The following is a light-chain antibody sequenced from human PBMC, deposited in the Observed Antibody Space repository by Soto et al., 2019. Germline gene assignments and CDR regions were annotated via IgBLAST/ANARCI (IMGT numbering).Light chain of an antibody. CDR3: SSYTNSATPCV. CDR1: SSDVGGYNS. CDR2: EVS. V-gene: IGLV2-14*01. J-gene: IGLJ1*01. Sequence: QSVLTQPASVSGSPGQSITISCTGTSSDVGGYNSVSWYQHHPGKAPKLMIYEVSNRPSGVSNRFSGSKSGNTASLAISGLQAGDGADYYCSSYTNSATPCVFGTGTKVTVL.